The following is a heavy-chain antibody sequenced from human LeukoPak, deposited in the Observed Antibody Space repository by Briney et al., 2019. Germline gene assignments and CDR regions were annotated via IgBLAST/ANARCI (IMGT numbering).Heavy chain of an antibody. CDR3: ARENTRSAYYNLDV. J-gene: IGHJ6*03. Sequence: GGSLRLSCGASGFTFSRHEMNWVRQAPGKGLEWASYINSRGDTIYYADSVKGRFTISRDNARSSLFLQMNSLTAEDTAVYYCARENTRSAYYNLDVWGQGTTVIVSS. CDR2: INSRGDTI. D-gene: IGHD1-26*01. V-gene: IGHV3-48*03. CDR1: GFTFSRHE.